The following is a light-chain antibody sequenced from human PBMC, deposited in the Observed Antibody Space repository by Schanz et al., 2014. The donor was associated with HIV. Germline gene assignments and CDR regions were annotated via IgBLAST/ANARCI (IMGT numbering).Light chain of an antibody. CDR2: GAS. J-gene: IGKJ4*01. V-gene: IGKV1-39*01. CDR3: QQLNTFLT. CDR1: QNIANY. Sequence: DIQMTQSPSSLSASVGDRVTITCRTSQNIANYLNWYQQKPGKAPNLLIYGASSLQSGVPSRFSGSGSGTDFTLTISSLQPEDFATYYCQQLNTFLTFGGGTKVEIK.